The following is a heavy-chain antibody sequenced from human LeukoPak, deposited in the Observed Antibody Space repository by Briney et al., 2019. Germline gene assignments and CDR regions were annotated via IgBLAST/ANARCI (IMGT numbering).Heavy chain of an antibody. CDR2: MNPNSGNT. V-gene: IGHV1-8*02. CDR3: ARATYYQGWVVVPAAIYFDY. D-gene: IGHD2-2*02. J-gene: IGHJ4*02. Sequence: ASVKVSCKASGYTFTSYDINWVRQATGQGLEWMGWMNPNSGNTGYAQKFQGRVTMTRDTSISTAYMELSRLRSDDTAVFYCARATYYQGWVVVPAAIYFDYWGQGTLVTVSS. CDR1: GYTFTSYD.